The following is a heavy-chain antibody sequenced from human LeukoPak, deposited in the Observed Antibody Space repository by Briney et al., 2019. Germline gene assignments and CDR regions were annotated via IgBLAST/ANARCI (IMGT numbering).Heavy chain of an antibody. D-gene: IGHD3-10*01. CDR1: GGSISSGSYY. J-gene: IGHJ4*02. CDR3: ASTYYYGSGSYDFDDY. V-gene: IGHV4-61*02. Sequence: SETLSLTCTVSGGSISSGSYYWSWIRQPAGKGLEWIGRIYTSGSTNYNPSLKSRVTISVDTSKNQFSLKLSSVTAADTAVYYCASTYYYGSGSYDFDDYWGQGTLVTVSS. CDR2: IYTSGST.